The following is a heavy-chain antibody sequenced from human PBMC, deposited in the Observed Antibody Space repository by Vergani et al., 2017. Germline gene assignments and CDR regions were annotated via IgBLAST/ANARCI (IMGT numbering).Heavy chain of an antibody. Sequence: QVQLVQSGAEVKKSGASVKVSCKASGDTFSDYYIHWVRQAPGQGLEWMAWINPNTGGTNYAQKFQGRVTMTRDTSISTAYMELSRLTSDDTAVYYCARXLAAVSYYYGMDVWGQGTTVTVSS. D-gene: IGHD6-13*01. CDR3: ARXLAAVSYYYGMDV. CDR1: GDTFSDYY. J-gene: IGHJ6*02. V-gene: IGHV1-2*02. CDR2: INPNTGGT.